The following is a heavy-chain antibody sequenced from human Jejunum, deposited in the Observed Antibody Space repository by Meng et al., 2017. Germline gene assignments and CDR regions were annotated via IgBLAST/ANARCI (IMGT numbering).Heavy chain of an antibody. J-gene: IGHJ4*02. CDR3: ARVGGYSAYDIDS. CDR2: IGSGGSYI. D-gene: IGHD5-12*01. CDR1: GFTFSSYT. V-gene: IGHV3-21*01. Sequence: GESLKISCAASGFTFSSYTMNWVRQAPGKGLEWGSSIGSGGSYIYHADSVKGRFTISRDNAKNSLYLQMNSLRAEDTALYYCARVGGYSAYDIDSWGQGKRVNGYS.